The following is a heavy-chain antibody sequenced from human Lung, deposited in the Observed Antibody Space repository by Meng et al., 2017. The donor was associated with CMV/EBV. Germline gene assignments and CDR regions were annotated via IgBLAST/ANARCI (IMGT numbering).Heavy chain of an antibody. CDR3: ARYCSSTSCPLGYDAFAI. CDR2: ISSSGSTI. Sequence: GESLKISCAASGFTFSSYEMNWVRQAPGKGLEWVSYISSSGSTIYYADSVKGRFTISRDNAKNSLYLQMNSLRAEDTAVYYCARYCSSTSCPLGYDAFAIWGQGTMVTVSS. D-gene: IGHD2-2*01. J-gene: IGHJ3*02. CDR1: GFTFSSYE. V-gene: IGHV3-48*03.